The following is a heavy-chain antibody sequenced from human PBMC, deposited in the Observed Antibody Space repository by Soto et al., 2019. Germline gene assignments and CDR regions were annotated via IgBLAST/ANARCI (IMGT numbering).Heavy chain of an antibody. J-gene: IGHJ4*02. V-gene: IGHV4-30-4*01. CDR3: ARGERWLQFSANY. CDR1: GGSVSSADYF. CDR2: IYYSGST. D-gene: IGHD1-26*01. Sequence: SETLSLTCTVSGGSVSSADYFWSWIRQPPGKGLEYIGYIYYSGSTYYTPSLRGRLTISMDSSKDQLSLRLTSVTAADTAVYFCARGERWLQFSANYWGRGTLVTVSS.